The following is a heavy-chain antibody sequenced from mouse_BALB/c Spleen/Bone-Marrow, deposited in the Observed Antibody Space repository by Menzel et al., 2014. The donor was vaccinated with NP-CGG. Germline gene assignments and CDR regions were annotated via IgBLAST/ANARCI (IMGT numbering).Heavy chain of an antibody. D-gene: IGHD2-3*01. CDR2: INPDSSTI. Sequence: VQLQQSGGGLVQPGGSLKLSCAASGFDFSRYWMSWVRQAPGKGLEWIGEINPDSSTINYTPSLKDKFIISRDNARNTPYLQMSRVRSEDTALYYCARLGYYGYFNYWGQGTSLTVSS. CDR1: GFDFSRYW. J-gene: IGHJ2*02. CDR3: ARLGYYGYFNY. V-gene: IGHV4-1*02.